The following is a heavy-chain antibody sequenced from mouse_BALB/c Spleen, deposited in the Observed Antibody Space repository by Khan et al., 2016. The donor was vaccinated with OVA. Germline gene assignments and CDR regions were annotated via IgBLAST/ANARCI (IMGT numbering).Heavy chain of an antibody. Sequence: EVKLEESGGDLVEPGGSLKLSCAASGFTFSTYGMSWVRQTPDKRLEWVATISTGGHYTYYPDSVRGRFTISRDNAKNTLYLQRTSLKSEDTAMFYCARLAYYYDSEGFAYWGQGTLVTVSA. D-gene: IGHD1-1*01. CDR2: ISTGGHYT. CDR1: GFTFSTYG. CDR3: ARLAYYYDSEGFAY. V-gene: IGHV5-6*02. J-gene: IGHJ3*01.